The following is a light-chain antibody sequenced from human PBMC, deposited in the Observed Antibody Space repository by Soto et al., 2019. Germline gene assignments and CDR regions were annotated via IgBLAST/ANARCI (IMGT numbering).Light chain of an antibody. J-gene: IGKJ2*01. CDR1: QSISSY. Sequence: DIQMTQSPSSRSASVGDRVTITSRASQSISSYLNWYQQKPGKAPKLLIYAASSLQSGVPSRFSGSGSGTDFTLTISSLQPEDFATYYCQQSYSTPYTFGQGTKLEIK. V-gene: IGKV1-39*01. CDR2: AAS. CDR3: QQSYSTPYT.